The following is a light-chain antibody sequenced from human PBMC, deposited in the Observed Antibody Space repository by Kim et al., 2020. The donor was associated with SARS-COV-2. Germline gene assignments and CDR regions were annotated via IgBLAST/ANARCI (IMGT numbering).Light chain of an antibody. CDR3: QQHNGVPV. CDR1: QDINNC. J-gene: IGKJ3*01. V-gene: IGKV1-33*01. Sequence: SASLGDRVTVTFQASQDINNCLHWYQQKPGRVPKLLIYDVFNLEIGVPARFSGSGSGRDFTLTISSLQPEDIATYYCQQHNGVPVFGPGTKVDIK. CDR2: DVF.